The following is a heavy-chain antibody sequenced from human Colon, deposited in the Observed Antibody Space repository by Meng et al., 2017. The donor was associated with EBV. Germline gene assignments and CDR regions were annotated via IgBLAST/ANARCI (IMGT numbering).Heavy chain of an antibody. D-gene: IGHD6-19*01. V-gene: IGHV7-4-1*02. Sequence: QVQLGQSGSELKKPWASVKVSCKASGYTFTRYPMNWVRQAPGQGLEWMGWISTNTGNPTYAQGFTGRFVFSVDTSVSTAYLQISSLKAEDTAVYYCGTLKYTSGFYGPAYWGQGALVTVSS. J-gene: IGHJ4*02. CDR1: GYTFTRYP. CDR2: ISTNTGNP. CDR3: GTLKYTSGFYGPAY.